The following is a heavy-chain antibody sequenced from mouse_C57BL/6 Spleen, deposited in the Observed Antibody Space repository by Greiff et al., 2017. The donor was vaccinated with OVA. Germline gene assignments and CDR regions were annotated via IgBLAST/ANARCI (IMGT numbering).Heavy chain of an antibody. CDR1: GYTFTSYW. V-gene: IGHV1-72*01. CDR2: IDPNSGGT. D-gene: IGHD1-1*01. J-gene: IGHJ4*01. CDR3: ARWYFITAIIGDYAMDY. Sequence: QVQLQQPGAELVTPGASVKLSCKASGYTFTSYWMHWVKQRPGRGLEWIGRIDPNSGGTKYNEKFKSKATLTVDKTSNTAYMQFSNLTSEDSAVYYCARWYFITAIIGDYAMDYWGQGTSVTVSS.